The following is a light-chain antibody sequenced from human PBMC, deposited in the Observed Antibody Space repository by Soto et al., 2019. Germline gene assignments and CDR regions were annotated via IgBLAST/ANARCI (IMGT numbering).Light chain of an antibody. CDR1: QSVSSN. V-gene: IGKV3-15*01. Sequence: EIVMPQSPATLSVSPGERATLSCRASQSVSSNLAWYQQKPGQAPRLLVSGASARATGIPARFSGSGSGTEFTLSISSLQSEDYAVYYCQQYDNWPRTFGQGTKVEVK. CDR2: GAS. J-gene: IGKJ1*01. CDR3: QQYDNWPRT.